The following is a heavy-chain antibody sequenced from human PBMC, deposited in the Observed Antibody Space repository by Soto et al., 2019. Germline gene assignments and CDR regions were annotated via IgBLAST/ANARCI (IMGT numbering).Heavy chain of an antibody. J-gene: IGHJ4*02. CDR3: ARLFDTSGWYDY. Sequence: PGESLKISCKGSGYSFTSYWIGWVRQMPGKGLERTGIIYPGDSDTRYSPSFQGQVTTSADKSITTTYLQWSSLKASDTAIYYCARLFDTSGWYDYWGQGTLVTVSS. CDR2: IYPGDSDT. D-gene: IGHD6-19*01. V-gene: IGHV5-51*01. CDR1: GYSFTSYW.